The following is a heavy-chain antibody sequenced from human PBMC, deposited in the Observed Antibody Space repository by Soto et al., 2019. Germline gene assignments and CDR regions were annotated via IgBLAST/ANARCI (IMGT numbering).Heavy chain of an antibody. CDR1: GFTFSSYG. V-gene: IGHV3-30*18. Sequence: QPGGSLRLSCAASGFTFSSYGMHWVRQAPGKGLEWVAVISYDGSNKYYADSVKGRFTISRDNSKNTLYLQMNSLRAEDTAVYYCAKVSRRDPQPDLRIAARPYFDYWGQGTLVTVSS. D-gene: IGHD6-6*01. CDR2: ISYDGSNK. CDR3: AKVSRRDPQPDLRIAARPYFDY. J-gene: IGHJ4*02.